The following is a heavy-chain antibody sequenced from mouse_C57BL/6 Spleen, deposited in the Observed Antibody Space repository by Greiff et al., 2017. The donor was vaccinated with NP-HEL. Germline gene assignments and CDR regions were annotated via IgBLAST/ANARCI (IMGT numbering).Heavy chain of an antibody. CDR2: ISDGGSYT. V-gene: IGHV5-4*01. CDR3: AREHDDFDV. J-gene: IGHJ1*03. Sequence: DVKLVESGGGLVKPGGSLKLSCAASGFTFSSYAMSWVRQTPEKRLEWVATISDGGSYTYYPDNVKGRFTISRDNAKNNLYLQMSHLKSEDTAMYYCAREHDDFDVWGTGTTVTVSS. CDR1: GFTFSSYA.